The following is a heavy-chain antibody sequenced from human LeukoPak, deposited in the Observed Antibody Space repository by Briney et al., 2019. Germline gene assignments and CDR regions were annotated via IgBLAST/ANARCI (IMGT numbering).Heavy chain of an antibody. V-gene: IGHV4-59*01. CDR3: ARQIVVVVAATNRWYFDY. Sequence: SETLSLTCTVSGGSISSYYWSWLRQPPGKGLEWIGYIYYSGSTNYNPSLKSRVTISVDPTKNQFSLKLSSVTAADTAVYYCARQIVVVVAATNRWYFDYWGQGTLVTVSS. D-gene: IGHD2-15*01. CDR1: GGSISSYY. CDR2: IYYSGST. J-gene: IGHJ4*02.